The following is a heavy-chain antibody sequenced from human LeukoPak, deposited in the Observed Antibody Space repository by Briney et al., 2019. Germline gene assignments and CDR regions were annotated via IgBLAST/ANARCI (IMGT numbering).Heavy chain of an antibody. CDR1: GGSISGGGYY. CDR2: IYYSGST. CDR3: ARVGPNYYYMDV. V-gene: IGHV4-31*03. D-gene: IGHD3-10*01. J-gene: IGHJ6*03. Sequence: SETLSLTCTVSGGSISGGGYYWSWIRQHPGKGLEWIGYIYYSGSTYYNPSLKSRVTISVDTSKNQFSLKLSSVTAADTAVYYRARVGPNYYYMDVWGKGTTVTVSS.